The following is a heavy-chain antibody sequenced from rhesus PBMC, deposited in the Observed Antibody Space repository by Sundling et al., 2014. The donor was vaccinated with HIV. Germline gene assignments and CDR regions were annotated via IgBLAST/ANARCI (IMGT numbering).Heavy chain of an antibody. CDR1: GFTFSSYG. V-gene: IGHV3-136*01. Sequence: EVQLVESGGGLVQPGGSLRLSCAAFGFTFSSYGMSWVRQAPGKGLEWVSSISSASSYIYYADSVKGRFTISRDNAKNSLSLQMNSLRAEDTAVYYCTRSGYSSGWYYFDYWGQGVLVTVSS. CDR3: TRSGYSSGWYYFDY. D-gene: IGHD6-31*01. J-gene: IGHJ4*01. CDR2: ISSASSYI.